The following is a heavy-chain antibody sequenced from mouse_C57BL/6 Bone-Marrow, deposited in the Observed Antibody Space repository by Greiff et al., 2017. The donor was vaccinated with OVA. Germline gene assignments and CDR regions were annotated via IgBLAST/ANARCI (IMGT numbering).Heavy chain of an antibody. J-gene: IGHJ1*03. Sequence: VQLQQSGPELVKPGASVKIPCKASGYTFTDYNMDWVKQSHGKSLEWIGDINPNNGGTIYNQKFKGKATLTVDKSSSTAYMELRSLTSEDTAVYYCARSTVVARYFDVWGTGTTVTVSS. D-gene: IGHD1-1*01. CDR2: INPNNGGT. CDR3: ARSTVVARYFDV. V-gene: IGHV1-18*01. CDR1: GYTFTDYN.